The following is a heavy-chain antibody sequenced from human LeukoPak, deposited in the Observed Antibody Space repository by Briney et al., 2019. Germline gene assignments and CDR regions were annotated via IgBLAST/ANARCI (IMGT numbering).Heavy chain of an antibody. D-gene: IGHD3-3*02. V-gene: IGHV3-53*01. Sequence: GGPLRFSCAVSGFTDSSNYMSWVRQAPGKGLEGVSVIYSGGSTYYADFVKGRFTISRENSQKTLSLQSNILRADDTAVSYGPSSPWGVPAIFLDYWGQGTLVTVSS. J-gene: IGHJ4*02. CDR3: PSSPWGVPAIFLDY. CDR1: GFTDSSNY. CDR2: IYSGGST.